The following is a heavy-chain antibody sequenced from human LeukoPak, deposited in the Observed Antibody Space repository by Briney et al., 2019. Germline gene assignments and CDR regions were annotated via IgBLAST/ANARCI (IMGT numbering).Heavy chain of an antibody. V-gene: IGHV3-30*18. J-gene: IGHJ5*02. CDR1: GFTFSTYA. CDR2: ISYDGSNK. Sequence: GRSLRLSCAASGFTFSTYAMHWVRQAPGKGLEWVAVISYDGSNKYYADSVKGRFTISRDNSKNTLYLQMNTLRAEDTAVYYCAKDVSWNWFDPWGQGTLVTVPS. CDR3: AKDVSWNWFDP.